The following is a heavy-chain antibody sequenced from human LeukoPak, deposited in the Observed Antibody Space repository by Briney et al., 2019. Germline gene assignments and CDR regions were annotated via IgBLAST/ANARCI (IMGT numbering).Heavy chain of an antibody. Sequence: PGGSLRLSCAASGFTFSSYEMNWVRQAPGKGLEWVSYISSSGSTIYYADSVKGRFTISRDNAKNSLYLQMNSLRAEDTAVYYCARGVTIIHIPAFAYWGQGTLVTVSS. CDR3: ARGVTIIHIPAFAY. CDR2: ISSSGSTI. D-gene: IGHD3-22*01. CDR1: GFTFSSYE. V-gene: IGHV3-48*03. J-gene: IGHJ4*02.